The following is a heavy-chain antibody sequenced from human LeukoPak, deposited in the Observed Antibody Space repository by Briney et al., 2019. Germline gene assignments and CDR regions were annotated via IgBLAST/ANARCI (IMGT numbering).Heavy chain of an antibody. CDR2: IIPIFGTT. Sequence: GASVKVSCKTSGGTFRNYAISWVRQAPGQGLEWMGGIIPIFGTTNYGQNSQGRVTITADESTNTAYMELSRLRSDDTAVYYCASGRVFGMVIAPFDYWGQGTLVTVSP. CDR3: ASGRVFGMVIAPFDY. D-gene: IGHD3-3*01. CDR1: GGTFRNYA. V-gene: IGHV1-69*13. J-gene: IGHJ4*02.